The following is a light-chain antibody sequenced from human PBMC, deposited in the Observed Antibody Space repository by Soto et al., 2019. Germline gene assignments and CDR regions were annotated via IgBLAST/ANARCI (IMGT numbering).Light chain of an antibody. V-gene: IGKV3-15*01. J-gene: IGKJ5*01. CDR1: QGVTTN. CDR2: DVS. CDR3: QQYNNWPHS. Sequence: ILLTQSPATLSLSPGERATLSCRAGQGVTTNFAWYQQKSGQSPRLLIYDVSIRATGVPARFSGTGSETDFTLTISGLQSEDSAIYFCQQYNNWPHSFGQGTRLEIK.